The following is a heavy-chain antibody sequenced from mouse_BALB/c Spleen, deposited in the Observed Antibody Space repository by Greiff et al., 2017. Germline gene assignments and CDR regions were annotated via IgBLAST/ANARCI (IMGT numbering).Heavy chain of an antibody. Sequence: EVMLVESGGGLVQPGGSLKLSCAASGFTFSSYTMSWVRQTPEKRLEWVAYISNGGGSTYYPDTVKGRFTISRDNAKNTLYLQMSSLKSEDTAMYYCARHGEVRRGYYYYAMDYWGQGTSVTVSS. J-gene: IGHJ4*01. CDR3: ARHGEVRRGYYYYAMDY. CDR1: GFTFSSYT. V-gene: IGHV5-12-2*01. D-gene: IGHD2-14*01. CDR2: ISNGGGST.